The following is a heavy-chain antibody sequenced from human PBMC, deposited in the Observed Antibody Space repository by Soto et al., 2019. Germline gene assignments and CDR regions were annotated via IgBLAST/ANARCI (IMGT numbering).Heavy chain of an antibody. CDR3: ARVKTGYREMNWSDP. Sequence: PSETLSLTCAVYGGSFSGYYWSLIRQPPGKGLDWIEEINHSGSANYNPSLKIRVTISVYTSKNQFSLKLSSVTAADTAVYYCARVKTGYREMNWSDPWGKGTLVTVS. CDR1: GGSFSGYY. J-gene: IGHJ5*02. V-gene: IGHV4-34*01. D-gene: IGHD5-18*01. CDR2: INHSGSA.